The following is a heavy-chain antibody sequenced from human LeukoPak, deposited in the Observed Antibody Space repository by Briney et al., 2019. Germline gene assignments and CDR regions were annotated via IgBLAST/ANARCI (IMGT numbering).Heavy chain of an antibody. Sequence: GGSLRLSCAASGFTFTSYWMSWVRQAPGKGLEWVANIKQDGSEKYYVDSVKGRFTISRDNAKNSLYLQMNSLRAEDTAVYYCAREYDFWSGLSPPDYWGQGTLVTVSS. CDR2: IKQDGSEK. J-gene: IGHJ4*02. CDR1: GFTFTSYW. D-gene: IGHD3-3*01. V-gene: IGHV3-7*01. CDR3: AREYDFWSGLSPPDY.